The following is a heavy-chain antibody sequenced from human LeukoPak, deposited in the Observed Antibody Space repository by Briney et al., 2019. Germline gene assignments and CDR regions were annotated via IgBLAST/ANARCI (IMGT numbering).Heavy chain of an antibody. CDR1: GGSISSYY. CDR2: IYTSGST. D-gene: IGHD3-10*01. J-gene: IGHJ5*02. Sequence: PSETLSLTCTVSGGSISSYYWSWIRQPAGKGLEWIGRIYTSGSTNYNPSLKSRVTMSVDTSKNQFSLKLSSVTAADTAVYYCARVHYGSGSYSERKNWFDPWGQGTLVTVSS. V-gene: IGHV4-4*07. CDR3: ARVHYGSGSYSERKNWFDP.